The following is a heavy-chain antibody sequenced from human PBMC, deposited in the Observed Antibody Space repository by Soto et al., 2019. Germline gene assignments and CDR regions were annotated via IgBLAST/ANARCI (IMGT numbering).Heavy chain of an antibody. CDR3: ATLSVQADILTLSDWFDP. Sequence: ASVKVSCKVSGYTLTELSMHWVRQAPGKGLEWMGGFDPEDGETIYAQKFQGRVTMTEDTSTDTAYMELSSLRSEDTAVYYCATLSVQADILTLSDWFDPWGQGTLVTVSS. CDR1: GYTLTELS. V-gene: IGHV1-24*01. D-gene: IGHD2-2*02. J-gene: IGHJ5*02. CDR2: FDPEDGET.